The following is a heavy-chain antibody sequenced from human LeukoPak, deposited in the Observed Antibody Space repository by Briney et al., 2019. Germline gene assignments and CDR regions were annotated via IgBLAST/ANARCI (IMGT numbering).Heavy chain of an antibody. Sequence: GGSLRLSCAASGFTFSSYAISWVRQAPGKGLEWVSAISGSGGSTYYAGSVKGRFTISRDNSKNTLYLQMNSLRAEDTAVYYCANLYSSGWYLRGYYYGMDVWGQGTTVTVSS. CDR2: ISGSGGST. J-gene: IGHJ6*02. V-gene: IGHV3-23*01. D-gene: IGHD6-19*01. CDR3: ANLYSSGWYLRGYYYGMDV. CDR1: GFTFSSYA.